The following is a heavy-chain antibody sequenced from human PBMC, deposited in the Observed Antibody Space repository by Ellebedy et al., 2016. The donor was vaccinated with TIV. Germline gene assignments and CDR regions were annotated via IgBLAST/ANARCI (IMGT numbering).Heavy chain of an antibody. V-gene: IGHV1-18*04. Sequence: AASVKVSCKASGYTFTNLGITWVRQAPGQGLEWMGWISGDTGDTDYGQNFQGRVTMTTDTSTTTAYLELGSLRSDDTAVYYCARGGKTRTWALDYWGQGTHVTVSS. D-gene: IGHD2-2*01. CDR3: ARGGKTRTWALDY. CDR2: ISGDTGDT. J-gene: IGHJ4*02. CDR1: GYTFTNLG.